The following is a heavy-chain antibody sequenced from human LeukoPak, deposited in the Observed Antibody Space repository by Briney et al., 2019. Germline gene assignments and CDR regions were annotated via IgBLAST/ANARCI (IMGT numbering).Heavy chain of an antibody. J-gene: IGHJ4*02. Sequence: ASVKVSCKASGGTFSSYTISWVRQAPGQGLEWMGRIIPILGIANYAQKFQGRVTITADKSTSTAYMELSSLRSEDTAVYYCARGGLGMTMVTKFDYWGQGTLVTVSS. D-gene: IGHD4-17*01. CDR1: GGTFSSYT. CDR2: IIPILGIA. V-gene: IGHV1-69*02. CDR3: ARGGLGMTMVTKFDY.